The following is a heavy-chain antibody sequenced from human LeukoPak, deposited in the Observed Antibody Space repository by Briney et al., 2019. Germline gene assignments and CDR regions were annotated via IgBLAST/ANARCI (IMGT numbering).Heavy chain of an antibody. Sequence: SETLSLTCTVSGYAISSYYWSWIRQPPGKGLEWIGYIYYSGSTNYSPSLKSRVTISVDTSKNQFSLKLSSVTAADTAVYYCARSERIIMILGGAFDIWGQGTVVTVSS. J-gene: IGHJ3*02. CDR1: GYAISSYY. CDR2: IYYSGST. V-gene: IGHV4-59*08. D-gene: IGHD3-22*01. CDR3: ARSERIIMILGGAFDI.